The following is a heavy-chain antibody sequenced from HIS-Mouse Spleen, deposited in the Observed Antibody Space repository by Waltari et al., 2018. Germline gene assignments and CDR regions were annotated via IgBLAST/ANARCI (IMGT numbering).Heavy chain of an antibody. CDR1: GIAYTGHY. CDR3: ARVGLGIAFDI. CDR2: INPNSGGT. Sequence: QVQLVQSGAEEKKPGASVKVSCMALGIAYTGHYLPRVRQAPGQGPGWMGWINPNSGGTNYAQKFQGRVTMTRDTSISTAYMELSRLRSDDTAVYYCARVGLGIAFDIWGQGTMVTVSS. J-gene: IGHJ3*02. V-gene: IGHV1-2*02. D-gene: IGHD7-27*01.